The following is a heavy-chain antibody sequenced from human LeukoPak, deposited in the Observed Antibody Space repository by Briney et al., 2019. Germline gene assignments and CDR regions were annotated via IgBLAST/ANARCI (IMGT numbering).Heavy chain of an antibody. CDR3: VKDGVVVTDMRYLDY. J-gene: IGHJ4*02. D-gene: IGHD2-21*02. CDR2: ISGRGGIT. CDR1: GFTFSSYA. Sequence: GGSLRLSCAASGFTFSSYAMNWVRQAPGKGLEWVSVISGRGGITYYADPVKGRFTISRDNSKNTLYLEMNSLRAEDTAEYYCVKDGVVVTDMRYLDYWGRGILVTVSS. V-gene: IGHV3-23*01.